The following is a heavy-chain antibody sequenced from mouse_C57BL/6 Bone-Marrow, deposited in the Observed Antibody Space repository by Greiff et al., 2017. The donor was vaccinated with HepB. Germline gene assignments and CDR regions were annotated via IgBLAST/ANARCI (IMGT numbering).Heavy chain of an antibody. V-gene: IGHV5-4*01. CDR3: AKESLYYYGSSSWFAY. J-gene: IGHJ3*01. D-gene: IGHD1-1*01. Sequence: DVKLVESGGGLVKPGGSLKLSCAASGFTFSSYAMSWVRQTPEKRLEWVATISDGGSYTYYPDNVKGRFTISRDNAKNNLYLQMSHLKSEDTAMYYCAKESLYYYGSSSWFAYWGQGTLVTVSA. CDR1: GFTFSSYA. CDR2: ISDGGSYT.